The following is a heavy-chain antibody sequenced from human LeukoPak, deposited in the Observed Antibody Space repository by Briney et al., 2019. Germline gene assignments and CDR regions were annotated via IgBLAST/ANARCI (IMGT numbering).Heavy chain of an antibody. CDR1: GGSINSGDYY. CDR3: ASHYGSGSYYRDY. Sequence: SQTLSLTCTVSGGSINSGDYYWSWIRQPPGKGLEWIGYIYYSGSTYYNPSLKSRVTISVDTSKNQFSLKLSSVTAADTAVYYCASHYGSGSYYRDYWGQGTLVTASS. CDR2: IYYSGST. J-gene: IGHJ4*02. V-gene: IGHV4-30-4*01. D-gene: IGHD3-10*01.